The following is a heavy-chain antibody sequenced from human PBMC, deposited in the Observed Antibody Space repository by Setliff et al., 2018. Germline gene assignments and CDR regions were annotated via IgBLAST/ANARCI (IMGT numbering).Heavy chain of an antibody. CDR2: IYYSGSS. CDR1: GDSISSSGYSSRSYY. D-gene: IGHD6-6*01. V-gene: IGHV4-39*07. Sequence: SETLSLTCTVSGDSISSSGYSSRSYYWAWIRQPPGKGLEWVGRIYYSGSSNYAPSLKSRVTMSIDASKNQFSLKVTSVTAADTAVYYCARGRNIAARLLDTWGQGSLVTVSS. J-gene: IGHJ5*02. CDR3: ARGRNIAARLLDT.